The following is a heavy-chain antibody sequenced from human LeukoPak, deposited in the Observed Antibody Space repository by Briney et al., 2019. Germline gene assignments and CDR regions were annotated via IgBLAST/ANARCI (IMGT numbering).Heavy chain of an antibody. Sequence: GGSLRLSCAASGFAFGGYGMHWVRQAPGKGLEWVANIAYDGSKRQYADSVKGRFTISRDNSKNTVDLQMSSLGSEDTAVYHCVRYDSSRCDPWGQGTVVIVSS. V-gene: IGHV3-30*03. CDR1: GFAFGGYG. J-gene: IGHJ5*02. CDR2: IAYDGSKR. D-gene: IGHD5-12*01. CDR3: VRYDSSRCDP.